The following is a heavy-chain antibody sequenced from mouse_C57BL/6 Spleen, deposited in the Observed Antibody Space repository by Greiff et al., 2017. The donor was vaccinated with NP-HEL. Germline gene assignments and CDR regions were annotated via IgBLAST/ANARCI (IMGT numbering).Heavy chain of an antibody. V-gene: IGHV1-81*01. CDR3: AREESFDV. CDR2: IYPRSGNT. Sequence: QVQLQQSGAELARPGASVKLSCKASGYTFTSYGISWVKQRTGQGLEWIGEIYPRSGNTYYNEKFKGTATLTADKSSSTAYMGLRSLTSEDSAVYFCAREESFDVWGTGTTVTVSS. J-gene: IGHJ1*03. CDR1: GYTFTSYG.